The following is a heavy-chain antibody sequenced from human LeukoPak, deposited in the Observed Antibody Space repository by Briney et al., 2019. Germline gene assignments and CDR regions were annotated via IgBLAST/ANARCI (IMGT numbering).Heavy chain of an antibody. CDR1: GYTFTSYA. CDR3: ARDGDDRPAESWPDYYYYYGMDV. J-gene: IGHJ6*02. Sequence: ASVKVSCKASGYTFTSYAMHWVRQAPGQRLEWMGWINAGNGNTKYSQKFQGRVTITRDTSASTAYMELSSLRSEDTAVYYCARDGDDRPAESWPDYYYYYGMDVWGQGTTVTVSS. D-gene: IGHD7-27*01. V-gene: IGHV1-3*01. CDR2: INAGNGNT.